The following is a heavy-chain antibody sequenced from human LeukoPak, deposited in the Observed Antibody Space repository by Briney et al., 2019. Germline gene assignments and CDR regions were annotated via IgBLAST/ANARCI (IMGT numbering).Heavy chain of an antibody. CDR1: GFTFSSFG. D-gene: IGHD1-1*01. J-gene: IGHJ6*03. V-gene: IGHV3-13*01. Sequence: GGSLRLSCAASGFTFSSFGMEWVRQPKGEGREWGSTIGTARETYYQGSVEGGFTLSGEKSKNSLYLQMNSLTAGDTAVYYCARGPPRGKYYYMDVWGKGTTVTVSS. CDR3: ARGPPRGKYYYMDV. CDR2: IGTARET.